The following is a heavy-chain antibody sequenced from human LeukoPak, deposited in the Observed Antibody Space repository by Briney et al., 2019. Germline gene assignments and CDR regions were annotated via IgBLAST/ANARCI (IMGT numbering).Heavy chain of an antibody. CDR2: ISAYNGNT. Sequence: ASVKVSCKASGGTFSSYAISWVRQAPGQGLEWMGWISAYNGNTNYAQKLQGRVTMTTDTSTSTAYMELRSLRSEDTAVYYCARALLTTVTGYYYYYYMDVWGKGTTVTVSS. D-gene: IGHD4-17*01. V-gene: IGHV1-18*01. J-gene: IGHJ6*03. CDR1: GGTFSSYA. CDR3: ARALLTTVTGYYYYYYMDV.